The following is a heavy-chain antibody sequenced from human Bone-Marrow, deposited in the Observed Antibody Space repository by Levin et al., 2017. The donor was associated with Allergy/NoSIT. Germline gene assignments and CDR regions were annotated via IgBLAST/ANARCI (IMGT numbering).Heavy chain of an antibody. CDR3: ATVKYSGSYASWPNWFDP. J-gene: IGHJ5*02. CDR2: FDPEDGET. Sequence: AASVKVSCKVSGYTLTELSMHWVRQAPGKGLEWMGGFDPEDGETIYAQKFQGRVTMTEDTSTDTAYMELSSLRSEDTAVYYCATVKYSGSYASWPNWFDPWGQGTLVTVSS. V-gene: IGHV1-24*01. CDR1: GYTLTELS. D-gene: IGHD1-26*01.